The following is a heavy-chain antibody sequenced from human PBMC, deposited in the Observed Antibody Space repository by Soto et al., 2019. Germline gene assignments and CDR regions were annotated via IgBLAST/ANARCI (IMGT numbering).Heavy chain of an antibody. CDR2: IIPIFRTP. V-gene: IGHV1-69*12. Sequence: QVQLVQSGAEVVKPGSSVKVSCKASGDTFDTFAISWVRQAPGQGLEWMGGIIPIFRTPDYGQKFQGRVTITADESTSTAYMELSSLRSADTAVYYCARDKDREQLGGNYYSTLDVWGQGTKVTVSS. J-gene: IGHJ6*02. D-gene: IGHD1-1*01. CDR3: ARDKDREQLGGNYYSTLDV. CDR1: GDTFDTFA.